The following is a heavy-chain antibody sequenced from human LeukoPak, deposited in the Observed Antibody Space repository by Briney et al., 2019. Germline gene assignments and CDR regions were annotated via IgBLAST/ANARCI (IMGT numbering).Heavy chain of an antibody. V-gene: IGHV1-69*13. J-gene: IGHJ4*02. Sequence: SVKVSCKASGGTFSRYGISWVRQAPGQGLEWMGGIIPISGTANYAQKFQGRVTITADESTSTAYMELSSLRSEDTAMYYCATYCSSATCYIWGYYFDYWGQGTLVTVSS. CDR3: ATYCSSATCYIWGYYFDY. CDR1: GGTFSRYG. CDR2: IIPISGTA. D-gene: IGHD2-2*01.